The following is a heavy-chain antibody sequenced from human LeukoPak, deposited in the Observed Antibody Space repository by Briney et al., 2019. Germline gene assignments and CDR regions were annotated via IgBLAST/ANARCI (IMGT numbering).Heavy chain of an antibody. J-gene: IGHJ6*02. CDR1: GFTFSSYG. Sequence: GGSLRLSCAASGFTFSSYGMHWVRQAPGKGLEWVAVISYDGSNKYYADSVKGRFTISRDNSKNTLYLQMNSLRAEDTAVYYCAKDTIYCSGGSCPGYYYYYYGMDVWGQGTTVTVSS. CDR3: AKDTIYCSGGSCPGYYYYYYGMDV. D-gene: IGHD2-15*01. CDR2: ISYDGSNK. V-gene: IGHV3-30*18.